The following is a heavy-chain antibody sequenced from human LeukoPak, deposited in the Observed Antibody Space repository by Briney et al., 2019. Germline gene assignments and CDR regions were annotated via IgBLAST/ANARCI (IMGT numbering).Heavy chain of an antibody. CDR2: INPNSGGT. CDR3: ATDYGDYESGY. J-gene: IGHJ4*02. Sequence: ASVKVSCKASGYTFTGYYMHWVRQAPGQGLEWMGWINPNSGGTDYAQKFQGRVTMTRDTSISTAYMGLSRLRSDDTAVYYCATDYGDYESGYWGQGTLVTVSS. CDR1: GYTFTGYY. V-gene: IGHV1-2*02. D-gene: IGHD4-17*01.